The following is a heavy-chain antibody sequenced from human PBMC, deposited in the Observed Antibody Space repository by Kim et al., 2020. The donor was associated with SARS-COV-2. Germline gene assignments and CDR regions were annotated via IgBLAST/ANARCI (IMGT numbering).Heavy chain of an antibody. V-gene: IGHV1-18*01. CDR3: ASVAIWSGDSSSWHNWFDP. D-gene: IGHD6-13*01. J-gene: IGHJ5*02. CDR2: ISAYNGNT. CDR1: GYTFTSYG. Sequence: ASVKVSCKASGYTFTSYGISWVRQAPGQGLEWMGWISAYNGNTKYAQKLQGRVTMTTDTSTSTAYMELRSLRSDDTAVYYCASVAIWSGDSSSWHNWFDPWGQGTLVTVSS.